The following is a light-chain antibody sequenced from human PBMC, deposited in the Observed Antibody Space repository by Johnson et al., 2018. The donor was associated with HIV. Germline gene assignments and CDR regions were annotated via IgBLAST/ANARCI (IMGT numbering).Light chain of an antibody. CDR2: ENN. CDR1: SSDMGNYA. CDR3: GTWDSSLCAYV. J-gene: IGLJ1*01. V-gene: IGLV1-51*02. Sequence: QSVLTQPPSVSAAPGQKVTISCSGCSSDMGNYAVSWYQQLPGTAPKLLIYENNKRPSGIPDRLSGSKSATSATLGITGLQTGDEADYYCGTWDSSLCAYVFGTGTKVTVL.